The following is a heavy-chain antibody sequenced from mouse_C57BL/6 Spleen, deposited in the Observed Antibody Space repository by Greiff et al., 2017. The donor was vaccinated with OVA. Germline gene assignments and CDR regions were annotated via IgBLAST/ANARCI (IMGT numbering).Heavy chain of an antibody. D-gene: IGHD1-1*01. CDR3: ARAFYYYGSSYDWFAY. Sequence: VQLQQSGPELVKPGASVKMSCKASGYTFTDYNMHWVKQSPGKSLEWIGYINPNNGGTSYNQKIKGKATLTVNKSSSTAYMELRSLTSEDSAVYYCARAFYYYGSSYDWFAYWGQGTLVTVSA. CDR1: GYTFTDYN. V-gene: IGHV1-22*01. CDR2: INPNNGGT. J-gene: IGHJ3*01.